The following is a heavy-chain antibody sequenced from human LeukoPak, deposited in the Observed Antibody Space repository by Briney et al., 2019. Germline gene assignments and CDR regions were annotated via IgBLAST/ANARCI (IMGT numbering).Heavy chain of an antibody. Sequence: PSETLSLTCTVSSGSISSYDWSWIRQPAGKGLEWIGRIYTSGSPNYNPSLKSRVTMSVDTSKNQFSLKLSSVTVADTAVYYCARLTSSWYQDWYFDLWGRGTLVTVSS. D-gene: IGHD6-13*01. CDR1: SGSISSYD. J-gene: IGHJ2*01. CDR2: IYTSGSP. CDR3: ARLTSSWYQDWYFDL. V-gene: IGHV4-4*07.